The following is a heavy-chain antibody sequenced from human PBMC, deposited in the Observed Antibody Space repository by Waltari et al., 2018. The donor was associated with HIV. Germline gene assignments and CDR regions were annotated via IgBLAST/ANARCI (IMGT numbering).Heavy chain of an antibody. Sequence: QVQLQQWGAGLLKPSDTLSLTCAVYGGSFSGYSWSWIRQPPGKGLEWIGEINHSGSTNYNPSLKSRVTISVDTSKNQFSLKLSSVTAADTAVYYCAAAHGSGSYSWFDPWGQGTLVTVSS. D-gene: IGHD3-10*01. CDR2: INHSGST. CDR3: AAAHGSGSYSWFDP. V-gene: IGHV4-34*01. CDR1: GGSFSGYS. J-gene: IGHJ5*02.